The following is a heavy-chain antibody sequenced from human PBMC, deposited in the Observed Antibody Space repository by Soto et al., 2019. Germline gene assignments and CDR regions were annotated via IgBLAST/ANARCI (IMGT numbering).Heavy chain of an antibody. V-gene: IGHV3-66*01. D-gene: IGHD6-19*01. Sequence: EVQLVESGGGLVQPGGSLRLSCAASGFTVSSNYMSWVRQAPGKGLEWVSVIYSGGSTYYADSVKGRFTISRDNSKNTLYLQMNSLRAEDAAVYYCARVGEQWKFDCWGQGTLVTVSS. J-gene: IGHJ4*02. CDR1: GFTVSSNY. CDR2: IYSGGST. CDR3: ARVGEQWKFDC.